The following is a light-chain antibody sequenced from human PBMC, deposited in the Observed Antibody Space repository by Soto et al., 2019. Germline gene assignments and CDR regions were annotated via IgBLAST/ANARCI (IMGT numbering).Light chain of an antibody. J-gene: IGLJ1*01. Sequence: SVLTQPPSASGTPGHTVTISFSGSSSSIGTNTVNWYQQFPGTAPKLLIYSSDQRPSGVPDRFSASKSGTSASLAISGLQSEDEADYYCAAWDESPNGYVFGTGTKVTVL. CDR2: SSD. CDR1: SSSIGTNT. V-gene: IGLV1-44*01. CDR3: AAWDESPNGYV.